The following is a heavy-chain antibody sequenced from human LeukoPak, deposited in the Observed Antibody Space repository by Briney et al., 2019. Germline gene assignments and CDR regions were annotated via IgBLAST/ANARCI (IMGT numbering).Heavy chain of an antibody. CDR2: IYYTGST. J-gene: IGHJ4*02. V-gene: IGHV4-59*01. CDR1: GGSISNYY. Sequence: PSETLSLTCTVSGGSISNYYWTWIRQPPGKGLEWIGFIYYTGSTNYDPSLKSRVTISLDTSKNQFSLKLNSVTAADTAMYFCARAGNSWSTGCYFDYWGQGTLVTVSS. CDR3: ARAGNSWSTGCYFDY. D-gene: IGHD5/OR15-5a*01.